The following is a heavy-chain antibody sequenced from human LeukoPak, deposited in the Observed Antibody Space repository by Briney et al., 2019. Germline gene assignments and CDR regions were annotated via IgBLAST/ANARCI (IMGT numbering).Heavy chain of an antibody. CDR1: GFTFSSHW. CDR3: ARAHPLDY. J-gene: IGHJ4*02. V-gene: IGHV3-74*01. Sequence: GGSLRLSCAASGFTFSSHWMHWVRQAPGQGLVWVSRINSDGSSTSYADSVKGRFTISRDNAKNTLYLQINSLRAEDTAVYYCARAHPLDYWGQGTLVTVSS. CDR2: INSDGSST.